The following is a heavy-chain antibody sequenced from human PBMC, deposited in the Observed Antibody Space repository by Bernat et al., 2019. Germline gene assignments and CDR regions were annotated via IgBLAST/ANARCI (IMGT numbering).Heavy chain of an antibody. V-gene: IGHV3-15*01. CDR2: IKSTTDGRTT. D-gene: IGHD2-15*01. CDR1: GFTFSNAW. J-gene: IGHJ3*01. Sequence: EVQLVESGGGLVKPGGSLRLSCAASGFTFSNAWMSWVRQAPGKGLEWVGRIKSTTDGRTTDYAAPVKGRFTISRDDSKNTLYLQMNSLKTEDTAVYYCTTVGGYCSGGSCYSRVWGQGTMVTVSS. CDR3: TTVGGYCSGGSCYSRV.